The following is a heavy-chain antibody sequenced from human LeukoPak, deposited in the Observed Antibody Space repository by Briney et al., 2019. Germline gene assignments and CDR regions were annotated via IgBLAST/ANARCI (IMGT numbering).Heavy chain of an antibody. Sequence: PGGSLRLSCAASAFTFSRYWTTWVRQVPGKGLEWVANIKQDGSEKTYADSVRGRFTIFRDNAKDSVYLQMNSLRAEDSAIYYCAREGFYFFDFWGQGTLVTVSS. CDR2: IKQDGSEK. V-gene: IGHV3-7*01. J-gene: IGHJ4*01. CDR1: AFTFSRYW. CDR3: AREGFYFFDF.